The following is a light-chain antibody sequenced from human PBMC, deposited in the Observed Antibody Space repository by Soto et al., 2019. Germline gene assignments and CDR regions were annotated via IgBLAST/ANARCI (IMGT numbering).Light chain of an antibody. J-gene: IGKJ1*01. CDR2: KAS. V-gene: IGKV1-5*03. CDR1: QSISSW. Sequence: DIQMTQSRSTLSASVGDRVTITCRASQSISSWLAWYQQKPGKAPKLLIYKASSLESGVPSRFSGSGSGTEFTLTISSLQPDDFATYYCQQYNSYSRRTFGQGTKVEIK. CDR3: QQYNSYSRRT.